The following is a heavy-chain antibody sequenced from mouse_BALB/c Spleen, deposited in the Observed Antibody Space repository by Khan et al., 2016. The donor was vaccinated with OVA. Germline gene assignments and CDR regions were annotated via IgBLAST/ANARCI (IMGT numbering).Heavy chain of an antibody. CDR3: AIIYYGYDWFTY. J-gene: IGHJ3*01. CDR2: IWGDGST. Sequence: QVQLKESGPGLVAPSQSLSITCTVSGLSLTNYGISWIRQPPGKGLEWLGVIWGDGSTNYHSALISRLSINKDNSKSQVFLKLTSLQTDSTATYYCAIIYYGYDWFTYWGQGTLVTVSA. V-gene: IGHV2-3*01. D-gene: IGHD2-2*01. CDR1: GLSLTNYG.